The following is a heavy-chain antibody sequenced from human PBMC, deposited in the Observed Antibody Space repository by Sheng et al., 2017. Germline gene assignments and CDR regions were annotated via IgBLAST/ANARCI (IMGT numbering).Heavy chain of an antibody. CDR2: IYHSGTTT. J-gene: IGHJ4*02. V-gene: IGHV4-38-2*02. CDR3: VRVIGGGTDY. Sequence: QVQLQESGPGLVKPSETLSLTCTVSGYSISSGYHWGWIRQPPGKGLEWIGTIYHSGTTTYYNPSFKSRITISIDTSKNQFSLKLTSVTAADTAVYYCVRVIGGGTDYWGQGILVTVSS. CDR1: GYSISSGYH. D-gene: IGHD3-16*01.